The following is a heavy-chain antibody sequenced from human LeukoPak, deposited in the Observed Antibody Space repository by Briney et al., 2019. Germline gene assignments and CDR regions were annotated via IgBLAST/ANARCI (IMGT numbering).Heavy chain of an antibody. CDR3: ARKVYGQYFFDY. Sequence: SETLSLTCAVNGGSFSGDYWNWIRQPPGKGLEWIGEINHSGSANYNPSLKSRVTISVDTSKNQFSLKLSSVTAADTALYHCARKVYGQYFFDYWGLGTLVTVSS. CDR2: INHSGSA. V-gene: IGHV4-34*01. D-gene: IGHD2/OR15-2a*01. J-gene: IGHJ4*01. CDR1: GGSFSGDY.